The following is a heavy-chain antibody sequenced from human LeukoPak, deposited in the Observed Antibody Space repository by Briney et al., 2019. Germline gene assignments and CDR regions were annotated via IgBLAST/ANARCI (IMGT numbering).Heavy chain of an antibody. J-gene: IGHJ4*02. Sequence: PGGSLRLSCAASGLTFSSYSMNWVRQAPGKGLEWVSSISSSSSYIYYADSVKGRFTISRDNAKNSLYLQMNSLRAEDTAVYYCARDRSDRLAVAGTSAFDYWGQGTLVTVSS. CDR1: GLTFSSYS. V-gene: IGHV3-21*01. D-gene: IGHD6-19*01. CDR2: ISSSSSYI. CDR3: ARDRSDRLAVAGTSAFDY.